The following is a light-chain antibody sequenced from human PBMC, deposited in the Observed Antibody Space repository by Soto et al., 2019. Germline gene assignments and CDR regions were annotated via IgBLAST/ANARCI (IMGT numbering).Light chain of an antibody. J-gene: IGKJ1*01. V-gene: IGKV1-5*01. CDR1: QSISSW. CDR3: QQYETFSGT. Sequence: DIQMTQSPSTLSASVGDSVTITCRASQSISSWLAWYQQKPGKATKILIYDAYSLESGTPSRLRGIGYEKEFTITLSSLQPEEWAMYYGQQYETFSGTFGPGTKVDIK. CDR2: DAY.